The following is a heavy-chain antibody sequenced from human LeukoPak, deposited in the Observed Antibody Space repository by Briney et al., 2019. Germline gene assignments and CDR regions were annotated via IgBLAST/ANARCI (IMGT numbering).Heavy chain of an antibody. J-gene: IGHJ4*02. CDR2: INHSGST. V-gene: IGHV4-34*01. CDR3: ARHGSSGYYFFDY. D-gene: IGHD3-22*01. CDR1: GGSLNVYY. Sequence: SETLSLTCTVSGGSLNVYYWSWIRQPPGKGLEWIGEINHSGSTNYNPSLKSRVTISVDTSKNQFSLKLSSVTAADTAVYYCARHGSSGYYFFDYWGQGTLVTVSS.